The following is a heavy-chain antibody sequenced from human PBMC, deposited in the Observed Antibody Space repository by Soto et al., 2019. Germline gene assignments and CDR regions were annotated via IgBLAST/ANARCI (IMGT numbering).Heavy chain of an antibody. Sequence: QVQLVQSGAEVKKPGSSVKVSCKASGGTFSSYAISWVRQAPGQGLEWMGGIIPIFGTANYAQKFQGRVTITADESTSTAYMELSSLRSEDTAVYDCARDRLIITFGGVGDGRWFAFDIWGQGTMVTVSS. CDR3: ARDRLIITFGGVGDGRWFAFDI. V-gene: IGHV1-69*12. J-gene: IGHJ3*02. CDR1: GGTFSSYA. D-gene: IGHD3-16*01. CDR2: IIPIFGTA.